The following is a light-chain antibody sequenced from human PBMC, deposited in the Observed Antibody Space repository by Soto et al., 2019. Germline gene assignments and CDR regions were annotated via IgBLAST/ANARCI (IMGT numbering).Light chain of an antibody. Sequence: EIVMTQSPATLSVSPGERATLSCRASQSVSRNLAWYQQTPGQAPRLLIYDANTRATGVPARFSGSGSGTDFTLTISSLQSEDSAVYYCQQFNAWPLTFGGGTKVQIK. V-gene: IGKV3-15*01. CDR2: DAN. J-gene: IGKJ4*01. CDR3: QQFNAWPLT. CDR1: QSVSRN.